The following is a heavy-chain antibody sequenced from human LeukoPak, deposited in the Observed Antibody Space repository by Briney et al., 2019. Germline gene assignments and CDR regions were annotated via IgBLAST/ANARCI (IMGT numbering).Heavy chain of an antibody. D-gene: IGHD6-13*01. CDR3: ARGSSLTDY. CDR2: INHGGST. CDR1: GGSFSGYY. V-gene: IGHV4-34*01. Sequence: PSETLSLTCAVYGGSFSGYYWSWIRQPPGKGLEWIGEINHGGSTNYNPSLKSRVTISVDTSKNRFSLKLSSVTAADTAVYYYARGSSLTDYSGQGTLVTVCS. J-gene: IGHJ4*02.